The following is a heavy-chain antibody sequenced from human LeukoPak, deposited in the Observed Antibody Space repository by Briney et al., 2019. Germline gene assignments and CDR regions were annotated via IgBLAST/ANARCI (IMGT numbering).Heavy chain of an antibody. CDR3: ARDAYYYDSSGYYYYYYYMDV. V-gene: IGHV3-30*02. CDR2: MHYDGSYK. J-gene: IGHJ6*03. CDR1: GFTFSSYG. Sequence: GGSLRLSCAASGFTFSSYGMHWVHQAPGKGLEWVAFMHYDGSYKSYADSVKGRFTISRDNAKNSLYLQMNSLRAEDTAVYYCARDAYYYDSSGYYYYYYYMDVWGKGTTVTVSS. D-gene: IGHD3-22*01.